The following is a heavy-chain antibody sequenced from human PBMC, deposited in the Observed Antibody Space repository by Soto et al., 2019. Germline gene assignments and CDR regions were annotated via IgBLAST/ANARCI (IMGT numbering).Heavy chain of an antibody. J-gene: IGHJ5*02. D-gene: IGHD6-6*01. V-gene: IGHV4-39*01. CDR1: GGSISSSSYY. Sequence: QLPLQESGPGLVKPSETLSLTCTVSGGSISSSSYYWGWIRQPPGKGLEWIGSIYYSGSTYYNPSLKSRVTISVDTSKNQFSLKLSSVTAADTAVYYCASCHSADRPINWFDPWGQGTLVTVSS. CDR3: ASCHSADRPINWFDP. CDR2: IYYSGST.